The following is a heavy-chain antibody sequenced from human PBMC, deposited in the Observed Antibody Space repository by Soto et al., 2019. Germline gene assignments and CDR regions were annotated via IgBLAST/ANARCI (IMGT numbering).Heavy chain of an antibody. CDR3: ARLYGSYYESAFDI. CDR1: GGSISSGDYY. J-gene: IGHJ3*02. CDR2: IHYSGTT. V-gene: IGHV4-30-4*01. D-gene: IGHD1-26*01. Sequence: PSETLSLTCTVSGGSISSGDYYWSWIRQPPGKDLEWIGNIHYSGTTYYNPSLRSRVTISEHTSKNQFSLKLSSVTAADTAVYCCARLYGSYYESAFDIWGQGTMVTVSS.